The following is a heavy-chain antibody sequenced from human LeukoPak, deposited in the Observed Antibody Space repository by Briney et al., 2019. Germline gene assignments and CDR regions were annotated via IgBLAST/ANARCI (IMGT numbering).Heavy chain of an antibody. J-gene: IGHJ4*02. D-gene: IGHD3-22*01. Sequence: WMNPNSGNTGYAQKFQGRVTITRKTSISTAYMELSSLRSEDTAVYYCARGRYDSSGYYPDYWGQGTLVTVSS. V-gene: IGHV1-8*01. CDR2: MNPNSGNT. CDR3: ARGRYDSSGYYPDY.